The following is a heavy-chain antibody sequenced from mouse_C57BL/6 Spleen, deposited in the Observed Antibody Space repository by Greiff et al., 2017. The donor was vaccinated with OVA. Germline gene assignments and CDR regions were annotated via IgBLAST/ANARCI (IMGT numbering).Heavy chain of an antibody. D-gene: IGHD3-2*02. Sequence: VHLQQPGAELVTPGASVSMSCKASGYSFTSYWITWVKQRPGQGLEWIGDIYPGSGSTNYNEKFTSKATLTVDTSSSTDYMQLSSLTSEDSAVYYCARSGDPYWYFDVWGTGTTVTVSA. CDR1: GYSFTSYW. CDR2: IYPGSGST. J-gene: IGHJ1*03. CDR3: ARSGDPYWYFDV. V-gene: IGHV1-55*01.